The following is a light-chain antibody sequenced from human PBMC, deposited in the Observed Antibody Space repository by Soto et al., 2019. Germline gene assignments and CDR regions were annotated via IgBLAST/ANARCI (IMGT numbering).Light chain of an antibody. CDR1: QGISSSN. J-gene: IGKJ1*01. Sequence: EIVLTQSPGTLSLSPGERSTISCRSSQGISSSNLAWYQQKPGRDARVLLYGASNRAAGIPDRFSGSGSGTDFSLTISRLEAEDFVMYYCHQYGRTPDGDRWTFGQGTKVEVK. CDR2: GAS. CDR3: HQYGRTPDGDRWT. V-gene: IGKV3-20*01.